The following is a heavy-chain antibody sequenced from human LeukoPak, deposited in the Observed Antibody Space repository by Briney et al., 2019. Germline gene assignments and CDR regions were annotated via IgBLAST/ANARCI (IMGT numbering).Heavy chain of an antibody. CDR3: ARLPVYCSSNSCYTSAYYYYYYMDV. D-gene: IGHD2-2*02. CDR1: GGSFSGYY. J-gene: IGHJ6*03. V-gene: IGHV4-34*01. Sequence: PSETLSLTCAVYGGSFSGYYWSWSRQPPGNGLEWIGESNHSGSTNYNPSLKSRVTISVDTFKNQFSLKLSSVPAADAVVYSCARLPVYCSSNSCYTSAYYYYYYMDVWGKGTTVTVSS. CDR2: SNHSGST.